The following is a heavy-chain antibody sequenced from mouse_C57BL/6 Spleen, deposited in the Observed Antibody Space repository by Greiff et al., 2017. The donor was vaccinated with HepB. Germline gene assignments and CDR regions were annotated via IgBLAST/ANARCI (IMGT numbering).Heavy chain of an antibody. CDR2: IDPSDSYT. CDR1: GYTFTSYW. D-gene: IGHD1-1*01. CDR3: ARRGVITTVLAKCYFDH. J-gene: IGHJ2*01. V-gene: IGHV1-69*01. Sequence: QVQLQQPGAELVMPGASVKLSCKASGYTFTSYWMHWVKQRPGQGLEWIGEIDPSDSYTNYNQKFKGKSTLTVDKSSSTAYMQLSSLTSEDSAVYYSARRGVITTVLAKCYFDHWGQGTTLTDSS.